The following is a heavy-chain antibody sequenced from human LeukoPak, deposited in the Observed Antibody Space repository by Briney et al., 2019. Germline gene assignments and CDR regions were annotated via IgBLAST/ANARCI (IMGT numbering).Heavy chain of an antibody. V-gene: IGHV4-30-4*01. D-gene: IGHD6-13*01. CDR3: ASTIAAAGTRFDY. Sequence: SQTLSLTCTVSGGSISSGDYSWSWIRQPPGKGLEWIGYIYYSGSTYYNPSLKSRVTISVDTSKNQFSLKLSSVTAADTAVYYCASTIAAAGTRFDYWGQGTLVTVSS. CDR2: IYYSGST. J-gene: IGHJ4*02. CDR1: GGSISSGDYS.